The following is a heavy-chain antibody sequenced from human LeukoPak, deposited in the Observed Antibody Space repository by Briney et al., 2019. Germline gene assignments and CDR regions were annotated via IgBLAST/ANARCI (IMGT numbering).Heavy chain of an antibody. CDR3: ARTPTTVVTYYCDY. Sequence: SETLSLTCAASGYSICSGYYWGWIRQPPGKGLEWIGSIYHSGSTYYNPSLKSRVTISVDTSKNQFSLKLSSVTAADTAVYYCARTPTTVVTYYCDYWGQGTPVTVSS. V-gene: IGHV4-38-2*01. J-gene: IGHJ4*02. CDR1: GYSICSGYY. CDR2: IYHSGST. D-gene: IGHD4-23*01.